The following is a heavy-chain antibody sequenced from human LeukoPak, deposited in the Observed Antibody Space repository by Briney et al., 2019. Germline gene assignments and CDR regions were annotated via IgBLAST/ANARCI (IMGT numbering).Heavy chain of an antibody. Sequence: GGSLRLSCAASGFTFDDYAMHWVRHAPGKGLEWVSGISWNSGSIGYADSVKGRFTISRDNAKNSLYLQMNSLRAEDTALYYCAKDIARNIAVAGPDYWGQGTLVTVSS. CDR3: AKDIARNIAVAGPDY. CDR1: GFTFDDYA. CDR2: ISWNSGSI. D-gene: IGHD6-19*01. J-gene: IGHJ4*02. V-gene: IGHV3-9*01.